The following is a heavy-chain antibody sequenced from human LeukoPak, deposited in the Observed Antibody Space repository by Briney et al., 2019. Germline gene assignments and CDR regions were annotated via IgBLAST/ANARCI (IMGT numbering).Heavy chain of an antibody. CDR1: GYTFTSYD. CDR3: AISRETYYYDSSGRPRDAFDI. D-gene: IGHD3-22*01. Sequence: ASVKVSCKASGYTFTSYDINWVRQAAGQGLEWMGWMNPNSANTGYAQKFQGRVTMTRNTSISTAYMELSSLRSEDTVVYYCAISRETYYYDSSGRPRDAFDIWGQGTMVTVSS. V-gene: IGHV1-8*01. CDR2: MNPNSANT. J-gene: IGHJ3*02.